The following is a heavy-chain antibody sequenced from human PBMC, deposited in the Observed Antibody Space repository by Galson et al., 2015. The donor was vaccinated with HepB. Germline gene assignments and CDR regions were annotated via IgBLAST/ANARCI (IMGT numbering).Heavy chain of an antibody. D-gene: IGHD3-10*01. Sequence: SLRLSCAATGFIFDDYDMSWVRQVPGKGLEWVSGINWNGGDTDYADSVKGRFTISRDNAENSLYLQMNSRRAEDTALYYCARDETTMARGVIHKWYSGYWGQGILVTVSS. CDR2: INWNGGDT. J-gene: IGHJ4*02. V-gene: IGHV3-20*04. CDR3: ARDETTMARGVIHKWYSGY. CDR1: GFIFDDYD.